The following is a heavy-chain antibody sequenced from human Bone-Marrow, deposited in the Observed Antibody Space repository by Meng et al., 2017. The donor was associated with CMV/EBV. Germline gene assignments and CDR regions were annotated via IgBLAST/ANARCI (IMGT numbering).Heavy chain of an antibody. CDR2: IYYSGST. D-gene: IGHD3-10*01. CDR3: ARAPMVRGAPFDY. J-gene: IGHJ4*02. CDR1: GGSISSYY. Sequence: SETLSLTCTVSGGSISSYYWSWIRQPPGKGLEWIGYIYYSGSTNYNPSLKSRVTISVDTSKNQFSLKLSSVTAADTAVYYCARAPMVRGAPFDYWGQGKLVTVSS. V-gene: IGHV4-59*01.